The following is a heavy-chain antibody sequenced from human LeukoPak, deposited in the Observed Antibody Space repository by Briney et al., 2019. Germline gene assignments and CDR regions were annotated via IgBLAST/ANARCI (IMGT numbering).Heavy chain of an antibody. D-gene: IGHD3-3*01. CDR1: GFTFDDYA. J-gene: IGHJ4*02. V-gene: IGHV3-9*01. Sequence: GGSLRLSCAASGFTFDDYAMHWVRQVPGKGLEWVSGISWNSGSIGYADSVKGRFTISRDNAKNSLYLQMNSLRAEDTAVYYCAREPLLGGYYTYYFDYWGQGTLVTVSS. CDR3: AREPLLGGYYTYYFDY. CDR2: ISWNSGSI.